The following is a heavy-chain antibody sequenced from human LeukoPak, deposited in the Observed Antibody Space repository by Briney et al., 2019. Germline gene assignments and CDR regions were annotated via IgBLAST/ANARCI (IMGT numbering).Heavy chain of an antibody. CDR2: ISSSSYI. CDR3: ARDPYNGYYGDDYYYYMDV. CDR1: GFTFSSYA. V-gene: IGHV3-21*01. D-gene: IGHD4-17*01. Sequence: PGGSLRLSCAASGFTFSSYAMSWVRQAPGKGLEWVSSISSSSYIYYADSVKGRFTISRDNAKNSLYLQMNSLRAEDTAVYYCARDPYNGYYGDDYYYYMDVWGKGTTVTISS. J-gene: IGHJ6*03.